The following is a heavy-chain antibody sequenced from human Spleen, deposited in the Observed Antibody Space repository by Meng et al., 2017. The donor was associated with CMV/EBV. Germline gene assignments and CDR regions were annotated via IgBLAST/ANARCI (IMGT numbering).Heavy chain of an antibody. CDR3: ARGTIFGVIFKGLGPFDL. CDR1: GGSISGFY. Sequence: SEPLSLTCTVSGGSISGFYWHWIRQAPGRGLEWIGDIFSSGRIDYSPILQGRVTSSVDTSKNQFSLRLNSLTAADTAVYFCARGTIFGVIFKGLGPFDLWGRGTMVTVSS. J-gene: IGHJ3*01. V-gene: IGHV4-59*01. CDR2: IFSSGRI. D-gene: IGHD3-3*02.